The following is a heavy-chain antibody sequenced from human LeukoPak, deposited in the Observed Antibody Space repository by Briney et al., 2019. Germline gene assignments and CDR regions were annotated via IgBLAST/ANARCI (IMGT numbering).Heavy chain of an antibody. J-gene: IGHJ1*01. CDR1: GGSISTYY. V-gene: IGHV4-59*01. CDR2: IYHSGST. CDR3: ARGGAARLHFQN. Sequence: PSETLSLTCTVSGGSISTYYWSWIRQPPGKGLEWIGYIYHSGSTNYNPSLQSRVTISVDTSKNQFSLNLNSVTAADTAVYYRARGGAARLHFQNWGQGTLVTVSS. D-gene: IGHD6-6*01.